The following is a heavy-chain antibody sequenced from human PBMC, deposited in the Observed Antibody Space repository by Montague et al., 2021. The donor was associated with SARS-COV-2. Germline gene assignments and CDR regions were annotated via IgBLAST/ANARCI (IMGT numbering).Heavy chain of an antibody. CDR2: INIDGCRT. D-gene: IGHD2-21*02. Sequence: SLRLSCAASGFTFSRYWMHWVRQVPGKGLLWVSRINIDGCRTTYADSVKGRFTISSDNAKNTLFLQMNGLRADDTAVYYCTRSGDGVYYGMDVWGQGTTVTVSS. CDR3: TRSGDGVYYGMDV. CDR1: GFTFSRYW. J-gene: IGHJ6*02. V-gene: IGHV3-74*03.